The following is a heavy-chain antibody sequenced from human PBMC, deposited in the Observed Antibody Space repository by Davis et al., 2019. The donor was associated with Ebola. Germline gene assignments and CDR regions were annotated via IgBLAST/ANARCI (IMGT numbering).Heavy chain of an antibody. CDR3: ARAPQGDYDLDY. D-gene: IGHD4-17*01. CDR2: INPSGGST. J-gene: IGHJ4*02. CDR1: GYTFTSYY. V-gene: IGHV1-46*01. Sequence: ASVKVFCKASGYTFTSYYMHWVRQAPGQGLEWMGIINPSGGSTSYAQKFQGRVTMTRDTSTSTVYMELSSLRSEDTAVYYCARAPQGDYDLDYWGQGTLVTVSS.